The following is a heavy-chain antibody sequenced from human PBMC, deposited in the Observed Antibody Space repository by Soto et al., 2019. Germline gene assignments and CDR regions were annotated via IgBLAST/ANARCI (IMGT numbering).Heavy chain of an antibody. D-gene: IGHD1-26*01. CDR2: IYYSGST. CDR3: ARGLGATGNHFDY. Sequence: QVQLQESGPGLVKPSQTLSLTCTVSGGSIRSGGYCWSWIRQHPGKGLEWIGYIYYSGSTYYNPSLKSRVTISVDTSKNQFSLKLSSVTAADTAVYYCARGLGATGNHFDYWGQGTLVTVSS. V-gene: IGHV4-31*03. J-gene: IGHJ4*02. CDR1: GGSIRSGGYC.